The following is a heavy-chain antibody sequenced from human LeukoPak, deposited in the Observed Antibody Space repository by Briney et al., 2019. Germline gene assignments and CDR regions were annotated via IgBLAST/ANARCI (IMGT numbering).Heavy chain of an antibody. D-gene: IGHD3-9*01. CDR3: ARRNPILTGYSYDAFDI. V-gene: IGHV4-59*12. CDR1: GGSISSYY. Sequence: SETLSLTCTVSGGSISSYYWSWVRQPPGKGLEWMGYIYFSVSTNYTPSIKSPVTISVDTSKKKFSLKRSSVTAADTTRYYCARRNPILTGYSYDAFDIWGQGTMVTVSS. J-gene: IGHJ3*02. CDR2: IYFSVST.